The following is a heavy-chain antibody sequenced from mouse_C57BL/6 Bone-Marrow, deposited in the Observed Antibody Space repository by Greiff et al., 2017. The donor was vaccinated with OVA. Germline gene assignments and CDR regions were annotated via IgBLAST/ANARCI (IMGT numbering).Heavy chain of an antibody. D-gene: IGHD4-1*01. J-gene: IGHJ2*01. CDR3: TRGDWDYFDY. CDR1: GYTFTDYY. V-gene: IGHV1-84*01. Sequence: QVQLQQSGPELVKPGASVKISCKASGYTFTDYYINWLKQRPGQGLEWIGWIYPGSGNTKYNEKFKDKATLTVDTSSSTAYMQLSSLTSDDSAVYFCTRGDWDYFDYWGQGTTLTVSS. CDR2: IYPGSGNT.